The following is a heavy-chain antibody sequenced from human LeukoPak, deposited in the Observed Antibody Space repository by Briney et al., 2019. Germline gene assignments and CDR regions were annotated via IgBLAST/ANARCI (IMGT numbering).Heavy chain of an antibody. D-gene: IGHD6-13*01. CDR2: INPSGGST. J-gene: IGHJ4*02. CDR1: GYTFTSYY. Sequence: ASMKVSCKASGYTFTSYYMHWVRQAPGQGLEWMGIINPSGGSTSYAQKFQGRVTMTRDTSTSTVYMELGSLRSEDTAVYYCATWAAAGPGPFDYWGQGTLVTVSS. CDR3: ATWAAAGPGPFDY. V-gene: IGHV1-46*01.